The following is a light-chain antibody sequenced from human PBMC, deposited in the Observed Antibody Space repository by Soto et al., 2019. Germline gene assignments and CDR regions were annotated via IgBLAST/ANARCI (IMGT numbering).Light chain of an antibody. CDR2: AAS. CDR1: QDIRNN. CDR3: QQYNNWPRT. Sequence: AIQMTQSPSSLSASVGDRVTITCRASQDIRNNLGWYQQKPGKAPNLLIFAASSLQSGVPSRFSGSGSGTEFTLTISSLQSEDFAVYYCQQYNNWPRTFGQGTKVDI. J-gene: IGKJ1*01. V-gene: IGKV1-6*02.